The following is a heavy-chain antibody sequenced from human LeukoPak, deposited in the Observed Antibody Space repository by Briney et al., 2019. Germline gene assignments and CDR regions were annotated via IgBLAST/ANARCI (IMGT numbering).Heavy chain of an antibody. J-gene: IGHJ4*02. Sequence: GGSLRLSCAASGFTFSSYAMSWVRQAPGKGLEWVSHIFGSGDSTYYADSVKGRFTISRDNSNNMLYLQMNSLRAEDTALYYCAKRDYGHDSAPPLLNYWGQGTLVTVSS. CDR2: IFGSGDST. CDR3: AKRDYGHDSAPPLLNY. D-gene: IGHD4-17*01. V-gene: IGHV3-23*01. CDR1: GFTFSSYA.